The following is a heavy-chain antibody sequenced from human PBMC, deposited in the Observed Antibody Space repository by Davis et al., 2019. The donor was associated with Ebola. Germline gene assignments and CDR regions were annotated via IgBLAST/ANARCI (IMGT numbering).Heavy chain of an antibody. CDR2: IYPGDYDT. CDR1: GYSFTNYW. V-gene: IGHV5-51*01. Sequence: GESLKISCKGSGYSFTNYWIGWVRQMPGKGLEWMGIIYPGDYDTRYSPSFQGQVSISADKSTSTDYLQWSSLKASDTAMYYCARQAYCGGDCPSDAFDIWGQGTMVTVSS. D-gene: IGHD2-21*01. J-gene: IGHJ3*02. CDR3: ARQAYCGGDCPSDAFDI.